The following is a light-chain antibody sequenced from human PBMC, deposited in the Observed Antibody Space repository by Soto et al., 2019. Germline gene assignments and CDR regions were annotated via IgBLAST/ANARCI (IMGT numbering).Light chain of an antibody. CDR1: QSVSSSY. V-gene: IGKV3-20*01. CDR2: GAS. Sequence: EIVLTQSPGTLSLSPGERATLSCRASQSVSSSYLAWYQQKPGQAPRLLIYGASSRATGIPDRFSGSGSGTDFSLTISSLQPEDFATYYCLQYYSYPRTFGQGTKLEI. J-gene: IGKJ2*01. CDR3: LQYYSYPRT.